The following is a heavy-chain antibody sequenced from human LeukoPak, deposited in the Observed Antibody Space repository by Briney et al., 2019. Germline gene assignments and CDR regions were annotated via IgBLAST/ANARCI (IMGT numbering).Heavy chain of an antibody. CDR2: ISPDNGNI. J-gene: IGHJ4*02. Sequence: ASVKVSCKASGYTFTAYALHWVRQAPGQRLEWMGWISPDNGNIKYSQKFQGRVTITRDTSASTAYMELSSLRSEDTAVYYCARDRVGATTSFDYWGQGTLVTVSS. D-gene: IGHD1-26*01. V-gene: IGHV1-3*01. CDR1: GYTFTAYA. CDR3: ARDRVGATTSFDY.